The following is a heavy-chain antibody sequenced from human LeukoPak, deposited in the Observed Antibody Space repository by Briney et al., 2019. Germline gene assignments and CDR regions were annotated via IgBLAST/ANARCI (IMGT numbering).Heavy chain of an antibody. CDR3: ARTVVAATPDYNWFDP. D-gene: IGHD2-15*01. Sequence: ASVKVSCKASGYTFTGYYMHWMRRAPGHGLEWMGWINPNSGGTNYAQKFQGRVTMTRDTSISTAYMELSRLRSDDTAVYYCARTVVAATPDYNWFDPWGQGTLVTVSS. CDR1: GYTFTGYY. J-gene: IGHJ5*02. V-gene: IGHV1-2*02. CDR2: INPNSGGT.